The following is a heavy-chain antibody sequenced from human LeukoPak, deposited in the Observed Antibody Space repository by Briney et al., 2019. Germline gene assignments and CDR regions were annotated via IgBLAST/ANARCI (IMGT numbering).Heavy chain of an antibody. CDR3: VRSSRYHDAFDI. Sequence: GASVKVSCKASGYTFTSYGISWVRQAPGQGLEWMGWINPYNGNTNYAQKLQGRVTMTTDTSTSTAYMELRSLRSEDTAVYYCVRSSRYHDAFDIWGQGTMVTVSS. CDR2: INPYNGNT. D-gene: IGHD6-13*01. CDR1: GYTFTSYG. J-gene: IGHJ3*02. V-gene: IGHV1-18*01.